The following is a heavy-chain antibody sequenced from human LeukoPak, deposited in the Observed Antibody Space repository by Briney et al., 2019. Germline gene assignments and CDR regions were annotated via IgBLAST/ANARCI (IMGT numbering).Heavy chain of an antibody. J-gene: IGHJ4*02. CDR3: ARDDGAGYGDYSISRTCDY. CDR1: GFTFSSYC. V-gene: IGHV3-7*01. D-gene: IGHD4-17*01. Sequence: GGSLRLSCAASGFTFSSYCMSWVRQAPGKGLEWVANIKQDGSEKYYVDSVKGRFTISRDNAKNSLYLQMNSLRAEDTAVYYCARDDGAGYGDYSISRTCDYWGQGTLVTVSS. CDR2: IKQDGSEK.